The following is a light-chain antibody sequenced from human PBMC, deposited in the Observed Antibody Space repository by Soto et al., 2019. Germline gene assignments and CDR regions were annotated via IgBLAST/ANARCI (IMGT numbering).Light chain of an antibody. CDR2: GAS. V-gene: IGKV3-15*01. CDR3: QQYYNWPQT. J-gene: IGKJ3*01. Sequence: DIVLTQSPATLSVSVGERVTITCRASQGVTNWLAWYQQKPGQAPKLLIYGASGLASGIPARFSGSGSGTDFTLTISSLQSEDFAVYYCQQYYNWPQTFGPGTKVDIK. CDR1: QGVTNW.